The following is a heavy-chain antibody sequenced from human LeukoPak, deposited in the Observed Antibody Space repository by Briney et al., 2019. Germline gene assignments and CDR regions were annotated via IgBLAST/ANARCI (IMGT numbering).Heavy chain of an antibody. CDR3: ARVPAAGVYYYYYMDV. D-gene: IGHD6-13*01. CDR2: ISAYNGNT. V-gene: IGHV1-18*01. CDR1: GYTFTSYG. Sequence: ASVKVSCKASGYTFTSYGISWVRQAPGQGLEWIGWISAYNGNTNYAQKLQGRVTMTTDTSTSTAYMELRSLRSDDTAVYYCARVPAAGVYYYYYMDVWGKGTTVTISS. J-gene: IGHJ6*03.